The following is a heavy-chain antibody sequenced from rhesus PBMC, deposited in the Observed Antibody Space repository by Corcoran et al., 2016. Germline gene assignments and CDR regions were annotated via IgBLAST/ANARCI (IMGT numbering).Heavy chain of an antibody. Sequence: QLQLQELGPGLVKPSETLSLTCAVSGGSISGYYWSWIRQPPGKGLEWIGNIDGNIAGTNYNPSLKSRVTISKDTSKNQFSLKLSSVTAADTAVYYCARDLVEYSSWSVAFDYWGQGVLVTVSS. CDR3: ARDLVEYSSWSVAFDY. CDR2: IDGNIAGT. J-gene: IGHJ4*01. V-gene: IGHV4-81*01. D-gene: IGHD6-13*01. CDR1: GGSISGYY.